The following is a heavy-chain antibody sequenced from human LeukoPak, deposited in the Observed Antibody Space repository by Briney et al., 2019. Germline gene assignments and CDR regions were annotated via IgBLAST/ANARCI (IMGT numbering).Heavy chain of an antibody. V-gene: IGHV3-23*01. CDR3: AKDSPSGYCSGGTCYDSPFDS. CDR2: ITGGADIT. CDR1: GFTFSNYA. J-gene: IGHJ4*02. D-gene: IGHD2-15*01. Sequence: PGGSLRLSCAASGFTFSNYAMTWVRQAPGKGLEWVSLITGGADITYYADSVKGRFTISRDNSKNMLFLQMNSLRVEDTAVYYCAKDSPSGYCSGGTCYDSPFDSWGQGTLVTVSS.